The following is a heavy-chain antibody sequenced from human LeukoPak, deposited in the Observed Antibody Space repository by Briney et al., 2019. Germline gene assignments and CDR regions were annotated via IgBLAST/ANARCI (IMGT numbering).Heavy chain of an antibody. D-gene: IGHD2-15*01. CDR1: GGSISNSSYY. Sequence: NPSETLSLTCTVSGGSISNSSYYWGWIRQPPGKGLEWIGSIYYSGSTYYNPSLKSRVTISVDTSKNQFSLKLSSVTAADTAVYYCARHPHCSGGSCYYYYGMDVWGQGTTVTVSS. CDR3: ARHPHCSGGSCYYYYGMDV. V-gene: IGHV4-39*01. CDR2: IYYSGST. J-gene: IGHJ6*02.